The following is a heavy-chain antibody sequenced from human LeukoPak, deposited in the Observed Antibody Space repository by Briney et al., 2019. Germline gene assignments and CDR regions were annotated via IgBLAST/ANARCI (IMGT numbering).Heavy chain of an antibody. Sequence: GGSLRLSCAASGFAFNEFWMFWVRQVPGKGLMWVSRINGVGTATTYADTVKGRFTISRDNAKKTLYLQMNGLRDEDTAIYYCTRDLRNKGLDPWGQGTLVTVSS. V-gene: IGHV3-74*01. J-gene: IGHJ5*02. CDR2: INGVGTAT. CDR1: GFAFNEFW. CDR3: TRDLRNKGLDP. D-gene: IGHD2/OR15-2a*01.